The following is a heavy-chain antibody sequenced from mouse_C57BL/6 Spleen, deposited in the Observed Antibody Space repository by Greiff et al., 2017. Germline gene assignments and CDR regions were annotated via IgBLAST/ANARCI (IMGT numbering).Heavy chain of an antibody. V-gene: IGHV1-81*01. Sequence: VQRVESGAELARPGASVKLSCKASGYTFTSYGISWVKQRTGQGLEWIGEIYPRSGNTYYNEKFKGKATLTADKSSSTAYMELRSLTSEDSAVYFCARGDYYGSSSYAMDYWGQGTSVTVSS. CDR3: ARGDYYGSSSYAMDY. D-gene: IGHD1-1*01. CDR1: GYTFTSYG. J-gene: IGHJ4*01. CDR2: IYPRSGNT.